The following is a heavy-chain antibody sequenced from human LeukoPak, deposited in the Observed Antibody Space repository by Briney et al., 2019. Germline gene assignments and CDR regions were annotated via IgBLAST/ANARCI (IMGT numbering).Heavy chain of an antibody. J-gene: IGHJ4*02. Sequence: PGGSLRLSCAASGFTVSSNYMSWVRQAPGKGLEWVSVIHSGGSTYYADSVKGRFTISRDNSKNTLYLQMNSLRAEDTAVYYCAREGPPSWTFDYWGQGTLVTVSS. D-gene: IGHD2-15*01. CDR3: AREGPPSWTFDY. CDR2: IHSGGST. V-gene: IGHV3-66*01. CDR1: GFTVSSNY.